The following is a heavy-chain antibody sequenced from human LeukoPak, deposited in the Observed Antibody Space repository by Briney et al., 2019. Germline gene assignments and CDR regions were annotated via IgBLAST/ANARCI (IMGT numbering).Heavy chain of an antibody. CDR1: GFTFSSHG. CDR2: IAYDGSNK. Sequence: PGTSLRLSCAASGFTFSSHGMHWVRQAPGKGLEWVAIIAYDGSNKHYTDSVKGRFTISRDDSKNALYLQMNSLRAEDTAIYYCARAVRDLSVDYWGQGTRVTVSS. CDR3: ARAVRDLSVDY. J-gene: IGHJ4*02. V-gene: IGHV3-30*12. D-gene: IGHD3-16*02.